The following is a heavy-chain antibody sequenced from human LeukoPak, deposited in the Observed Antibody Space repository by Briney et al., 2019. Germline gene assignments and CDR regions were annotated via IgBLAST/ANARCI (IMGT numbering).Heavy chain of an antibody. J-gene: IGHJ5*02. CDR1: GFTFSDYY. CDR3: ARAHNWFDP. V-gene: IGHV3-11*01. CDR2: ISSSGTTI. Sequence: PGGSLRLSYAASGFTFSDYYMSWIRQAPGKGLEWASYISSSGTTIYYADSVKGRFTISRDNAKNSLYLQMNTLTAEDTAVYYCARAHNWFDPWGQGTLVTVSS.